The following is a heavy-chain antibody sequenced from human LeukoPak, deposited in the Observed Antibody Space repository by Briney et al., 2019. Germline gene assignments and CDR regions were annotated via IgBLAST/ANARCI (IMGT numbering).Heavy chain of an antibody. CDR2: ISSSSSYI. Sequence: GSLRLSCAVSGFTFNSHGMSWIRQAPGKGLEWVSSISSSSSYIYYADSVKGRFTISRDNAKNSLYLQMNSLRAEDTAVYYCARAIYDGSVFSNGGRGTWVPVS. J-gene: IGHJ4*02. V-gene: IGHV3-21*01. D-gene: IGHD3-22*01. CDR1: GFTFNSHG. CDR3: ARAIYDGSVFSN.